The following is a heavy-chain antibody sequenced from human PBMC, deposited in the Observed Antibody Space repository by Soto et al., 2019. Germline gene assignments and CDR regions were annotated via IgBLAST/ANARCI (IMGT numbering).Heavy chain of an antibody. D-gene: IGHD3-22*01. V-gene: IGHV4-31*03. CDR2: IYYSGST. CDR3: ARAQANYYDSSGYYYVGAFDI. Sequence: PSETLSLTCTVSGGSISSGGYYWSWIRQHPGKGLEWIGYIYYSGSTYYNPSLKSRVTISVDTSKNQFSLKLSSVTAADTAVYYCARAQANYYDSSGYYYVGAFDIWGQGTIVTVSS. CDR1: GGSISSGGYY. J-gene: IGHJ3*02.